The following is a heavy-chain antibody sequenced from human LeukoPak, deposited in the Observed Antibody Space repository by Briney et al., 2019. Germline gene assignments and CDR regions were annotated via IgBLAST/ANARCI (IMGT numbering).Heavy chain of an antibody. CDR2: VSDSRDV. V-gene: IGHV3-48*02. CDR1: GFTFSTYT. D-gene: IGHD5-18*01. J-gene: IGHJ4*02. CDR3: TRDGLHTAHFDY. Sequence: QPGGSPRLSCAASGFTFSTYTMNWVRQAPGKGLEWVSTVSDSRDVHYSDSVKGRFTISRDNARNSLYLQMNSLRDEDTAVYYCTRDGLHTAHFDYWGQGTLVTVSS.